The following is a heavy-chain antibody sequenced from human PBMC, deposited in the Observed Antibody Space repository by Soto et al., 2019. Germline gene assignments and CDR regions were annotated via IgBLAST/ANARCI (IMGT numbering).Heavy chain of an antibody. D-gene: IGHD6-19*01. CDR2: FDPEDGET. CDR1: GYTLTELS. V-gene: IGHV1-24*01. Sequence: ASVKVSCKVSGYTLTELSMHWVRQAPGKGLEWMGGFDPEDGETIYAQKFQGRVTMTKDTSTDTAYMELSSLRSEDTAVYYCATPEWGSGWYYFDYWGQGTLVTVSS. CDR3: ATPEWGSGWYYFDY. J-gene: IGHJ4*02.